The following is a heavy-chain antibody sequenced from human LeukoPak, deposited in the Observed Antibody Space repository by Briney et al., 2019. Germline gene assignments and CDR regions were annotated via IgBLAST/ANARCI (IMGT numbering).Heavy chain of an antibody. CDR2: IKHDGSEK. Sequence: GGSLRLSCAASGFTFSSYWMSWVRQAPGKGLEWVANIKHDGSEKYYVDSVKGRFTISGDNAKNSLYLQMNSLRAEDTAVYYCARNIVGATSWGDFDYWGQGTLVTVSS. D-gene: IGHD1-26*01. J-gene: IGHJ4*02. V-gene: IGHV3-7*01. CDR3: ARNIVGATSWGDFDY. CDR1: GFTFSSYW.